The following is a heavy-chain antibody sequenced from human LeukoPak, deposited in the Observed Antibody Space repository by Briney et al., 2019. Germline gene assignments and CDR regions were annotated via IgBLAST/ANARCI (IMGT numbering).Heavy chain of an antibody. CDR3: ARDRHIVVVTAIQGNWFDP. CDR1: GYTFTGYY. CDR2: INPNSGGT. V-gene: IGHV1-2*02. J-gene: IGHJ5*02. Sequence: GASVKVSCKASGYTFTGYYMRWVRQAPGQGLEWMGWINPNSGGTNYAQKFQGRVTMTRDTSISTAYMELSRLRSDDTAVYYCARDRHIVVVTAIQGNWFDPWGQGTLVTVSS. D-gene: IGHD2-21*02.